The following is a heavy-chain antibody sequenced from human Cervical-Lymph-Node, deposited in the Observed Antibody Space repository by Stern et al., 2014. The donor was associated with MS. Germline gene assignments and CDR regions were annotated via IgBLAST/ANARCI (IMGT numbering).Heavy chain of an antibody. Sequence: EVHLEQSGAEVKKPGESLKISCKGSGYSLTANWIAGGRKLHAKGQERRVIIYPGDSDTRYSASFQGQVAIAADKSISTAYLPWSSLKASDTAMYYCARDYGDYAFDYWGQGTLVTVSS. V-gene: IGHV5-51*01. CDR2: IYPGDSDT. CDR1: GYSLTANW. J-gene: IGHJ4*02. D-gene: IGHD4-17*01. CDR3: ARDYGDYAFDY.